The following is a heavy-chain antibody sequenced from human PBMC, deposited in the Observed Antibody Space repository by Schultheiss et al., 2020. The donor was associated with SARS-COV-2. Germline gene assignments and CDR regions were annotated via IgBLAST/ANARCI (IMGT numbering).Heavy chain of an antibody. CDR2: IYYSGST. CDR1: GGSISSYY. D-gene: IGHD2-21*02. Sequence: GSLRLSCTVSGGSISSYYWSWIRQPPGKGLEWIGYIYYSGSTNYNPSLTSRVTISVDTSKNQFSLKLSSVTAADTAVYYCASHAYCGGDCYSGFFDYWGQGTLVTVSS. V-gene: IGHV4-59*08. J-gene: IGHJ4*02. CDR3: ASHAYCGGDCYSGFFDY.